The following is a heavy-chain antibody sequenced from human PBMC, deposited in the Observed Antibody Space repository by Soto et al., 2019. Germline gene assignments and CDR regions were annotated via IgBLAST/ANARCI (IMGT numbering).Heavy chain of an antibody. CDR2: IVVGSGNT. Sequence: VKVSCKASGFTFTNSAVQWVRQARGQRLEWIGWIVVGSGNTNYAQKFQERVTITRDMSTSTAYMELSSLRSEDTAVYYCAXGWLRXXXWXXXPYYGMDVWGQGTTVTVSS. V-gene: IGHV1-58*01. J-gene: IGHJ6*02. CDR1: GFTFTNSA. D-gene: IGHD5-18*01. CDR3: AXGWLRXXXWXXXPYYGMDV.